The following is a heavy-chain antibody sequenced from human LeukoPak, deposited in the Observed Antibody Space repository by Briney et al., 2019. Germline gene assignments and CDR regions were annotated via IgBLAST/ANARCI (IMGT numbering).Heavy chain of an antibody. CDR1: EFTFSSYA. D-gene: IGHD6-13*01. V-gene: IGHV3-30*18. J-gene: IGHJ4*02. CDR3: AKDQRKKVAAAGNSPFDF. Sequence: GGSLRLSCAASEFTFSSYAMSWVRQAPGKGLEWVAVMSYDVSNKYYADSVKGRFTVSRDNSKNTLYLEMNSLRAEDTAVYYCAKDQRKKVAAAGNSPFDFWGQGALVTVSS. CDR2: MSYDVSNK.